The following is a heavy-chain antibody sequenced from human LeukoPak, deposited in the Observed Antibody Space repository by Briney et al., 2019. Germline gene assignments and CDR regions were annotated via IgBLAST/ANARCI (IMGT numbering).Heavy chain of an antibody. D-gene: IGHD3-9*01. CDR1: GYTFTINH. J-gene: IGHJ4*02. CDR2: IIPIFGTA. CDR3: ARSKRYFDWLPHYYFDY. Sequence: SVKVSCKASGYTFTINHIHWVRQAPGQGLEWMGGIIPIFGTANYAQKFQGRVTITADESTSTAYMELSSLRSEDTAVYYCARSKRYFDWLPHYYFDYWGQGTLVTVSS. V-gene: IGHV1-69*13.